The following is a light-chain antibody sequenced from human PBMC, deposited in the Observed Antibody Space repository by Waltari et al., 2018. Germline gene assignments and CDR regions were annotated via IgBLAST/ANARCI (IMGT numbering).Light chain of an antibody. Sequence: VLTQSPGTLSLSPGERATFSCRASQSITKRYFAWYQHKPGQAPRLLIYGASSRAPGIPDRFSGSGSGTDFTLTISRLEPEDFAVYYCQQYGSSVMYTFGQGTKLEIK. CDR2: GAS. V-gene: IGKV3-20*01. J-gene: IGKJ2*01. CDR3: QQYGSSVMYT. CDR1: QSITKRY.